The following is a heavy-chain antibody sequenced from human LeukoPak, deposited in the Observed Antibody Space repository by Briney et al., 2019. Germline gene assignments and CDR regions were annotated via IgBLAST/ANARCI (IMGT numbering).Heavy chain of an antibody. J-gene: IGHJ4*02. CDR1: GFSFSSYA. D-gene: IGHD2-15*01. Sequence: GGSLRLSCAASGFSFSSYAMSWVRQAPGKGLEWVSVICGTDSTTYYGDSVKGRFTIARDSSKNTLYLQMNSLRAEDTAVYYCVKGSGGSCYSTGDNWGQGTLVTVSS. V-gene: IGHV3-23*01. CDR2: ICGTDSTT. CDR3: VKGSGGSCYSTGDN.